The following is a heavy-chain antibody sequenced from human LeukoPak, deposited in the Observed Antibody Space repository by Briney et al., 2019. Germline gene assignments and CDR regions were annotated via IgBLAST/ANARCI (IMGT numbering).Heavy chain of an antibody. CDR2: IYYSGSN. V-gene: IGHV4-59*01. Sequence: SSETLSLTCTVSGGSISSYYWSWIRQPPGKGLEWIGYIYYSGSNNYNPSLKSRVTISVNTSKNQFSLKLSSVTAADTAVYYCARGKGRDYFDYWGQGTLVTVSS. CDR3: ARGKGRDYFDY. CDR1: GGSISSYY. J-gene: IGHJ4*02.